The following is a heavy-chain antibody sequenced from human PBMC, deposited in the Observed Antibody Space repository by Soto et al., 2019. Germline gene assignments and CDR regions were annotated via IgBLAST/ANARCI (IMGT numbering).Heavy chain of an antibody. V-gene: IGHV4-34*01. CDR1: GGSFSGYY. Sequence: SETLSLTCAVYGGSFSGYYWSWIRQPPGKGLGWIGEINHSGSTNYNPSLKSRVTISVDTSKNQFSLKLSSVTAADTAVYYCARRRTIFGVVIRGNWFDPWGQGTLVTVSS. CDR2: INHSGST. J-gene: IGHJ5*02. D-gene: IGHD3-3*01. CDR3: ARRRTIFGVVIRGNWFDP.